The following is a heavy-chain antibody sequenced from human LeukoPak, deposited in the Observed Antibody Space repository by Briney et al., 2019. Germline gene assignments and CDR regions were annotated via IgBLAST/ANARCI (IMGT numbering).Heavy chain of an antibody. Sequence: SETPSLTCTVSGGSISSYYWSWIRQPPGKGLELIGYIYYSGSTNYNPSLKSRVTISVDTSKNQFSLKLSSVTAADTAVYYCARDSLDYGGNSDAFDIWGQGTMVTVSS. V-gene: IGHV4-59*01. D-gene: IGHD4-23*01. J-gene: IGHJ3*02. CDR2: IYYSGST. CDR3: ARDSLDYGGNSDAFDI. CDR1: GGSISSYY.